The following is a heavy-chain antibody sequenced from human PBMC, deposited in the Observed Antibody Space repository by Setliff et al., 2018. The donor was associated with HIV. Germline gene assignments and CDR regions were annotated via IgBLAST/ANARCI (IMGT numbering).Heavy chain of an antibody. Sequence: ASVKVSCKAYGYTFTTYTIHWVRQAPGQGLEWMGWSNTGNGNTKYSQKFQGRVTITRDTSATTAYMELSSLRSEDTAVYYCTRIPRKNYNFWTGYFSGYYYGMDVWGQGT. CDR1: GYTFTTYT. CDR2: SNTGNGNT. J-gene: IGHJ6*02. V-gene: IGHV1-3*04. D-gene: IGHD3-3*01. CDR3: TRIPRKNYNFWTGYFSGYYYGMDV.